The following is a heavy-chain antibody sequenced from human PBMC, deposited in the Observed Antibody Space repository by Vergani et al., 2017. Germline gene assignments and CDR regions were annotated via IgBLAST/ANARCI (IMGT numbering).Heavy chain of an antibody. J-gene: IGHJ1*01. D-gene: IGHD2-2*01. CDR1: GGSISSYY. Sequence: QVQLQESGPGLVKPSETLSLTCTVSGGSISSYYWSWIRQPPGNQLEWIGYMYYSGSTNSNPSLKIRVPISLATSKNQFSLKLSYVTAADTAVYYCASLPAAFPEYFQHWGQGTLVTVSS. V-gene: IGHV4-59*01. CDR2: MYYSGST. CDR3: ASLPAAFPEYFQH.